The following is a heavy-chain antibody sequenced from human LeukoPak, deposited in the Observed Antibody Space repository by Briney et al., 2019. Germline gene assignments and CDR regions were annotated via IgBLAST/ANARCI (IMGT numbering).Heavy chain of an antibody. J-gene: IGHJ4*02. CDR3: AKDLLGTTVTFDY. V-gene: IGHV3-23*01. D-gene: IGHD4-17*01. CDR2: ISGSGGST. CDR1: GFTFSSYA. Sequence: GGSLRLSCAASGFTFSSYAMSWVRQAPGKGLEWASAISGSGGSTYYADSVKGRFTISRDNSKNTLYLQMNSLRAEDTAVYYCAKDLLGTTVTFDYWGQGTLVTVSS.